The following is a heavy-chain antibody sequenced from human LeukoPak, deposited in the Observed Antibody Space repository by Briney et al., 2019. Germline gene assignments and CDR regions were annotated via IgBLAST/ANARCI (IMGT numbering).Heavy chain of an antibody. CDR1: GFTFSSYA. CDR3: ARDQYYYDSSGYSHGGY. D-gene: IGHD3-22*01. Sequence: SGGSLRLSCAASGFTFSSYAMHWVRQAPGKGLEWVAVISYDGSNKYYADSVKGRFTISRDNSKNTLYLQMNSLRAEDTAVYYCARDQYYYDSSGYSHGGYWGQGTLVTVSS. V-gene: IGHV3-30-3*01. J-gene: IGHJ4*02. CDR2: ISYDGSNK.